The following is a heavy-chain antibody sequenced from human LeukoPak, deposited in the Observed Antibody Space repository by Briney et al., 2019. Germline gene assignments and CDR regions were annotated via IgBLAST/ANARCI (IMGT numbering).Heavy chain of an antibody. Sequence: ASVKVSFTASGYTFTPYYMHWVRQAPGQGLEWMGWINPNSGGTNYAQTFQGRVTMTRDTSISTAYMELSRLRSDDTAVYYCARTNYASGVYNIDYCGQGTLVTVSS. J-gene: IGHJ4*02. CDR2: INPNSGGT. CDR3: ARTNYASGVYNIDY. D-gene: IGHD2-15*01. V-gene: IGHV1-2*02. CDR1: GYTFTPYY.